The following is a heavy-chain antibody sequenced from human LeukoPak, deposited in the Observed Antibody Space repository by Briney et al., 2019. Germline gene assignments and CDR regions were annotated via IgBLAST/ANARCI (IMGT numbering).Heavy chain of an antibody. Sequence: SETLSLTCTVSGGSISSSSYYWGWIRQPPGKGLEWIGSIYYSGSTYYNPSLKSRVTISVDTSKNQFSLKLSSVTAADTAVYYCARHCRVFWSGYSPIPDAFDIWGQGTMVTVSS. J-gene: IGHJ3*02. CDR2: IYYSGST. CDR1: GGSISSSSYY. V-gene: IGHV4-39*07. D-gene: IGHD3-3*01. CDR3: ARHCRVFWSGYSPIPDAFDI.